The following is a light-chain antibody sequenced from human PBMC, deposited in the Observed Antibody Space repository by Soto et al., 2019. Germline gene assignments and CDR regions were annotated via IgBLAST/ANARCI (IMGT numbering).Light chain of an antibody. CDR1: QSVRSSY. CDR3: QQYGNSPRT. V-gene: IGKV3-20*01. J-gene: IGKJ1*01. CDR2: GAS. Sequence: EIVLTQSPGTLSLSPGERATLSCRASQSVRSSYVAWYQQKPGQGPRLLIYGASSRATGIPDRFSGSGSGTDFTLTISRLEPEDFEMYYCQQYGNSPRTFGQGTKVDIK.